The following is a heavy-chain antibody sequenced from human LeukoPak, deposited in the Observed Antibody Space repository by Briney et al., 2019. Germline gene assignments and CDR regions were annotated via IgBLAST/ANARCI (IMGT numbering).Heavy chain of an antibody. J-gene: IGHJ4*02. CDR3: ARGGITMTPFDY. CDR1: GGSFSGYY. Sequence: NASETLSLTCAVYGGSFSGYYWSWIRQPPGKGLEWIGEINHSGSTNYNPSLKSRVTISVDTSKNQFSLKLSSVTAADTAVYYCARGGITMTPFDYWGQGTLVTVSS. CDR2: INHSGST. D-gene: IGHD3-22*01. V-gene: IGHV4-34*01.